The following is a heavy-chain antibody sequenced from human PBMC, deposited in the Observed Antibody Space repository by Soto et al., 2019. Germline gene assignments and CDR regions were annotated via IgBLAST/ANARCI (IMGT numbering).Heavy chain of an antibody. CDR3: AKARNPGIQLWTSGSDY. V-gene: IGHV3-23*01. CDR1: GFTFSSYA. D-gene: IGHD5-18*01. CDR2: ITNTGGSA. J-gene: IGHJ4*02. Sequence: PGGSLRLSCAASGFTFSSYAMSWVRQAPGKGLEWVSVITNTGGSAYYAASVKGRFSISRDNSKNTLYLQMNSLRAEDMAVYYCAKARNPGIQLWTSGSDYWGQGTLVTVSS.